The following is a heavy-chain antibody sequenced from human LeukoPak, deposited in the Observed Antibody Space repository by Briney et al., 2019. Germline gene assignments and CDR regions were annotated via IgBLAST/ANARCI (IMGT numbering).Heavy chain of an antibody. CDR1: GFTFSSYS. J-gene: IGHJ6*03. CDR3: ARSGYNWNPDYYYYYMDV. D-gene: IGHD1-20*01. V-gene: IGHV3-21*01. Sequence: GGSLRLSCPASGFTFSSYSMNWVRQAPGKGLEWVSSISSSSSYIYYADSVKGRFTISRDNAKNSLYLQMNSLRAEDTAVYYCARSGYNWNPDYYYYYMDVWGKGTTVTVSS. CDR2: ISSSSSYI.